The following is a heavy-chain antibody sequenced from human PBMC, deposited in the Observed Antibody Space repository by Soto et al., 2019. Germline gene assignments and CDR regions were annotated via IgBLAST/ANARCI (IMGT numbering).Heavy chain of an antibody. V-gene: IGHV1-69*13. CDR2: ILPLFGTA. J-gene: IGHJ5*02. CDR1: GLTFSSYS. CDR3: ARSIMGVISGADNRVDP. D-gene: IGHD2-21*01. Sequence: LGQISCNASGLTFSSYSIGRVHQAPGHGLEWMGGILPLFGTANYAQKFQGRVTISAYASTSTAYLELCSLSSEDTPVYYCARSIMGVISGADNRVDPLPQGTVVTVCS.